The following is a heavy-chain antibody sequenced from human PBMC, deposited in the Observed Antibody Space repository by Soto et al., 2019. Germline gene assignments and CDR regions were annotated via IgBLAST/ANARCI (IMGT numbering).Heavy chain of an antibody. Sequence: GGSLRLSCAASGFTFSSYAMSWFRQSPGKGLEWVSAISGSGGSTYHADSVKGRFTISRDNSKNTLYLQMNSLRAEDTAVYYCAKDRGPIVVVQNDAFDIWGQGTMVTVSS. V-gene: IGHV3-23*01. D-gene: IGHD2-2*01. CDR3: AKDRGPIVVVQNDAFDI. CDR1: GFTFSSYA. CDR2: ISGSGGST. J-gene: IGHJ3*02.